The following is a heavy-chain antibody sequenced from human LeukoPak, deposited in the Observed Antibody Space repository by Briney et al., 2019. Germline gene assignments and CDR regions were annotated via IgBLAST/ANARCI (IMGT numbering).Heavy chain of an antibody. Sequence: GGSLRLSCAASGFTFSSYSMNWVRQAPGKGLEWVSTVTADSTYYADSVKGRFTISRDNSKNTLYLQMNSLRAEDTAVYYCAKGATGYCSSTSCLYYFDYWGQGTLVTVSS. D-gene: IGHD2-2*01. CDR3: AKGATGYCSSTSCLYYFDY. CDR2: VTADST. CDR1: GFTFSSYS. J-gene: IGHJ4*02. V-gene: IGHV3-23*01.